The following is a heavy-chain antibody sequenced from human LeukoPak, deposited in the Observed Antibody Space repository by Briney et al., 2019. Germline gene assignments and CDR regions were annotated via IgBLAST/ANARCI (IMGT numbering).Heavy chain of an antibody. V-gene: IGHV1-18*01. CDR1: GYTFTSYG. J-gene: IGHJ3*02. Sequence: ASVKVSCKASGYTFTSYGISWVRQAPGQGLEWMGWISAYNGNTNYAQKLQGRVTMTTDTSTSTAYMELRSLRSDDTAVYYCARVWMGATPGDAFDIWGQGTMVTVSS. D-gene: IGHD1-26*01. CDR3: ARVWMGATPGDAFDI. CDR2: ISAYNGNT.